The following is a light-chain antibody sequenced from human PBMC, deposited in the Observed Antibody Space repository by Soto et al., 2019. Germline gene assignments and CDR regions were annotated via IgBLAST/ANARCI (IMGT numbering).Light chain of an antibody. CDR1: QSLVSSAGNTY. CDR3: MQGTHWPPWT. J-gene: IGKJ1*01. CDR2: KVS. Sequence: DVVMTQSPLSLPVTLGQPASISCRSSQSLVSSAGNTYLTWFQQRPGQSPRRLIYKVSNRDSGVPDRFSGSASGTNFTLKISRVEAEDVGVYYCMQGTHWPPWTFGQGTKVEIK. V-gene: IGKV2-30*01.